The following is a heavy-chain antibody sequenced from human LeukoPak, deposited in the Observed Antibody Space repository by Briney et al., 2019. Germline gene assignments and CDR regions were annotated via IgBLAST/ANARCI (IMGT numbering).Heavy chain of an antibody. CDR1: GFTFSSYA. CDR3: ARVRAPSIAARTIFDY. V-gene: IGHV3-30-3*01. CDR2: ISYDGSNK. Sequence: GRSLRLSCAASGFTFSSYAMHWVRQAPGKGLEWVAVISYDGSNKYYADSVKGRFTISRDNSKNTLYLQMNSLRAEDTAVYYCARVRAPSIAARTIFDYWGQGTLVTVSS. D-gene: IGHD6-6*01. J-gene: IGHJ4*02.